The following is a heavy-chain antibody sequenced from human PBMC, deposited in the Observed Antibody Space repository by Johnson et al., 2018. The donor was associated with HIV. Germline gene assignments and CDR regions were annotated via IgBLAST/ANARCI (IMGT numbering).Heavy chain of an antibody. V-gene: IGHV3-48*04. D-gene: IGHD4-17*01. CDR2: ISGSGSTI. J-gene: IGHJ3*02. Sequence: VQLVESGGGLVQPGGSLRLSCAASGFTFSSYAMSWVRQAPGKGLEWVSAISGSGSTIYYADSVKGRFTISRDNAKNSLYLQMNSLRVEDTALYYCARPADYGDYSRDAFDIWGQGTMVTVSS. CDR1: GFTFSSYA. CDR3: ARPADYGDYSRDAFDI.